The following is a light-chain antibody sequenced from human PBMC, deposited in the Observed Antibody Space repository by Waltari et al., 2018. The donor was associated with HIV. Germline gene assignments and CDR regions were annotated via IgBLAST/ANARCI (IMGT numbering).Light chain of an antibody. CDR1: QHISNH. CDR3: HQYDNLPPT. J-gene: IGKJ3*01. V-gene: IGKV1-33*01. Sequence: DIQITQSPSSLSASVGDRVTITCQASQHISNHLSWYQQKPGKAPKFLIYDVSNLEIGVPSRFSGSGSGTDFTFTISSLQPEDIATYYCHQYDNLPPTFGPGTKVDIK. CDR2: DVS.